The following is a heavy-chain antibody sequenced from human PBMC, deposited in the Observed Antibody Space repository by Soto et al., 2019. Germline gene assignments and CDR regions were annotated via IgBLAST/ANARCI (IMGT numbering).Heavy chain of an antibody. CDR2: MNPTSGNT. Sequence: QVQLVQSGAEVKKPGASVKLSCKASGYTFTSYDITWVRQATGQGLEWMGWMNPTSGNTGGAQKFQGRVTMTRNSAIGTAYMELSSLRSEDTAVYYCAREDYGVRPGYLGPGTLVTVSS. D-gene: IGHD4-17*01. V-gene: IGHV1-8*01. J-gene: IGHJ4*02. CDR3: AREDYGVRPGY. CDR1: GYTFTSYD.